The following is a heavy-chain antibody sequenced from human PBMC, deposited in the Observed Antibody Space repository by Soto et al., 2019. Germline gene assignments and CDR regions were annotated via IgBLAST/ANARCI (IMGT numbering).Heavy chain of an antibody. J-gene: IGHJ5*02. D-gene: IGHD3-22*01. V-gene: IGHV4-59*06. CDR1: GGSISSYY. CDR2: IYYSGSA. Sequence: SETLSLTCTVSGGSISSYYWSWIRQHPEKGLEWIGYIYYSGSAYYNPSLKSRTTISVDTSKDQFSLKLNSVTAADSAIYYCARATAYYYDNTGYYHFDPWGQGALVTVSS. CDR3: ARATAYYYDNTGYYHFDP.